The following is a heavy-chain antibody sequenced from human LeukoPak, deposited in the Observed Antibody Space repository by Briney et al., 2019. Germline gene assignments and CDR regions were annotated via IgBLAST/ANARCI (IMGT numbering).Heavy chain of an antibody. CDR1: GYTFTGYY. CDR3: ARRSQNGYNSPIDY. V-gene: IGHV1-2*02. Sequence: ASVKVSCKASGYTFTGYYMHWVRQAPGQGLEWMGWINPNSGGTNYAQEFQGRVTMTTDTSTSTAYMELRSLRSDDTAVYYCARRSQNGYNSPIDYWGQGTLVTVSS. CDR2: INPNSGGT. D-gene: IGHD5-24*01. J-gene: IGHJ4*02.